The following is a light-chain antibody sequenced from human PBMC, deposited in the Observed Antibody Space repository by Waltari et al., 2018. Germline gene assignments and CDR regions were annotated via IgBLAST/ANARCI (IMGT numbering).Light chain of an antibody. CDR2: GAS. V-gene: IGKV3-20*01. CDR3: QRDGRLPAM. Sequence: IVLTQSPGTLPLSHGERDTLSCRASQSVRRTLAWYQQKPGQAPRLLIYGASTRATGIPDRFSGSGSETDLSLTISRLEPKDFAVYYCQRDGRLPAMFGQGTKVEVK. J-gene: IGKJ1*01. CDR1: QSVRRT.